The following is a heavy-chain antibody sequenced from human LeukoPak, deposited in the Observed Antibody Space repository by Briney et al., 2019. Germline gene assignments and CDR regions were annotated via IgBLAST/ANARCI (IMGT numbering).Heavy chain of an antibody. J-gene: IGHJ4*02. CDR1: GASISSSDYS. D-gene: IGHD3-10*01. CDR3: AGDYGSGSYRFDC. V-gene: IGHV4-30-2*01. Sequence: SETLSLTCAVSGASISSSDYSWSWIRQPPGKGLEWIGYIYHSGRTTYNPSLKSRLTISLDRSNNQFSLQLSSVTAADTAVYYCAGDYGSGSYRFDCWGQGTLVTVSS. CDR2: IYHSGRT.